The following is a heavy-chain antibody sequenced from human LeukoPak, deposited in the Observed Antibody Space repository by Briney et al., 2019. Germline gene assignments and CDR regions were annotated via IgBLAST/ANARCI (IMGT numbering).Heavy chain of an antibody. CDR2: ISGSGGSA. Sequence: GGSLRLSCAVSGFTFSRFAMNWVRQAPGQGLEWISIISGSGGSAYYADSVKGRFIISRDNFKNTVNLEMSSLRAEDTAVCYCVPEGFDVWGQGTLVTVSS. D-gene: IGHD3-9*01. V-gene: IGHV3-23*01. CDR3: VPEGFDV. J-gene: IGHJ4*02. CDR1: GFTFSRFA.